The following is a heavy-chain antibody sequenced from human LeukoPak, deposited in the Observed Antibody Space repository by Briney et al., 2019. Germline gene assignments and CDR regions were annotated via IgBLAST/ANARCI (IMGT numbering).Heavy chain of an antibody. CDR2: INHSGST. V-gene: IGHV4-34*01. D-gene: IGHD3-22*01. J-gene: IGHJ4*02. CDR3: ARQGTYYYDSSGYRTGYDY. Sequence: SETLSLTCAVYGGSFSGYYWSWIRQPPGKGLEWIGEINHSGSTNYNPSLKSRVTISVDTSKNQFSLKLSSVTAADTAVYYCARQGTYYYDSSGYRTGYDYWGQGTLVTVSS. CDR1: GGSFSGYY.